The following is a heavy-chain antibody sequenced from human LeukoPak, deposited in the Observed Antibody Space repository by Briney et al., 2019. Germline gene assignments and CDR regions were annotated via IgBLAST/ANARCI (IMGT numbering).Heavy chain of an antibody. CDR3: ARGPHKEATSY. V-gene: IGHV3-7*01. CDR1: GFTFSSYW. Sequence: GGSLRLSCGASGFTFSSYWMTWVRQAPGKGLEWVANIKQDGSVKNYVDSVKGRFTISRHNAKNSLYLQMNSLRADDTGVYYCARGPHKEATSYWGQGTLVTVSS. D-gene: IGHD5-12*01. CDR2: IKQDGSVK. J-gene: IGHJ4*02.